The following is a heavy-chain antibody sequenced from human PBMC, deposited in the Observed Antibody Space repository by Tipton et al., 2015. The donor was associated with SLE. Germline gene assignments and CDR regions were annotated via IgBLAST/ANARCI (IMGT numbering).Heavy chain of an antibody. CDR2: ISAYNGNT. V-gene: IGHV1-18*01. J-gene: IGHJ4*02. Sequence: QSGPEVKKPGASVKVSRKASGYTFTSYGISWVRQAPGQGLEWMGWISAYNGNTNYAQKLQGRVTMTTDTSTSTAYMELRSLRSDDTAVYYCAAANKGIAAAGSFDYWGQGTLVTVSS. CDR3: AAANKGIAAAGSFDY. CDR1: GYTFTSYG. D-gene: IGHD6-13*01.